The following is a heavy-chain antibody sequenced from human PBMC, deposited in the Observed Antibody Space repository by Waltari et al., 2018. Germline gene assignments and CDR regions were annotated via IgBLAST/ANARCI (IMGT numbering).Heavy chain of an antibody. CDR1: GGSFSGYY. Sequence: QVQLQQWGAGLLKPSETLSLTCAVYGGSFSGYYWSWIRQPPGKGLEWIGEINHSGSTNYNPSLKSRVTRSVETSKNQFSLKLSSVTAADTAVYYCARLAALRWIDYGGQGTLVTVSS. V-gene: IGHV4-34*01. CDR2: INHSGST. CDR3: ARLAALRWIDY. J-gene: IGHJ4*02. D-gene: IGHD4-17*01.